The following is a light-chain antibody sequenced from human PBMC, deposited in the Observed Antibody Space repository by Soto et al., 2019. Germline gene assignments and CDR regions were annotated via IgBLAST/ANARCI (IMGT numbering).Light chain of an antibody. CDR3: QAWDSTTVI. Sequence: SSELTQPPSLSVSPGQTASITCSGDRLGYKYACWYQQKPGQSPVLVIFQNNKRPSGIPERFSGSNSGSTATLTISGTQAMDEADYYCQAWDSTTVIFGGGTKLTVL. CDR2: QNN. V-gene: IGLV3-1*01. CDR1: RLGYKY. J-gene: IGLJ2*01.